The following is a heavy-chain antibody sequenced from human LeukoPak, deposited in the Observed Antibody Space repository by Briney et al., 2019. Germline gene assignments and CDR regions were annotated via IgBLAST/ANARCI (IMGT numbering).Heavy chain of an antibody. CDR2: ISWNSGSI. CDR1: GFTFDDYA. J-gene: IGHJ4*02. Sequence: GRSLRLSCAASGFTFDDYAMHWVRQALGKGLEWVSGISWNSGSIGYADSVKGRFTISRDNAKNSLYLQMNSLRAEDTALYYCAKAISSSRLIPSDYWGQGTLVTVSS. V-gene: IGHV3-9*01. D-gene: IGHD6-13*01. CDR3: AKAISSSRLIPSDY.